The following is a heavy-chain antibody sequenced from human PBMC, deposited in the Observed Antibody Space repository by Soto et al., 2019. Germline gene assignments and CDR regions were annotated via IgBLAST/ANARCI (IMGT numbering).Heavy chain of an antibody. CDR1: GGSISSGGYY. V-gene: IGHV4-31*03. Sequence: QVQLQESGPGLVKPSQTLSLTCTVSGGSISSGGYYWSWIRQHPGKGLEWIGYIYYSGSTYYNPSIKSRVTISVDTSKNQFSLKLSSVTAADTAVYYCAREASGSGSSLPFDYWGQGTLVTVSS. CDR2: IYYSGST. D-gene: IGHD3-10*01. CDR3: AREASGSGSSLPFDY. J-gene: IGHJ4*02.